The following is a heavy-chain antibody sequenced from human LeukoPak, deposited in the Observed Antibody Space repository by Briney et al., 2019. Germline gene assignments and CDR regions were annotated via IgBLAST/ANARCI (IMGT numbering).Heavy chain of an antibody. D-gene: IGHD1-26*01. Sequence: ASVKVSCEASGYTFTGYYMHWVRQAPGQGLEWMGWINPNSGGTNYAQKFQGRVTMTRDTSISTAYMELSRLRSDDTAVYYCARVTSPYSGSYSYWGQGTLVTVSS. J-gene: IGHJ4*02. CDR2: INPNSGGT. V-gene: IGHV1-2*02. CDR3: ARVTSPYSGSYSY. CDR1: GYTFTGYY.